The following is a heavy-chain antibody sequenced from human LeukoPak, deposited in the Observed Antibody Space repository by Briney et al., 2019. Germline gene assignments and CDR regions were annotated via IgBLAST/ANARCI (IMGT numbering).Heavy chain of an antibody. J-gene: IGHJ5*02. CDR3: ARDPYGSGSYYNYNWFDP. Sequence: PGGSLRLSCAASGFTFSNAWMSWVRQAPGKGLEWVGRIKSKTDGGTTDYAAPVKGRFTISRDDSKNTLYLQMNSLRAEDTAVYYCARDPYGSGSYYNYNWFDPWGQGTLVTVSS. CDR2: IKSKTDGGTT. D-gene: IGHD3-10*01. CDR1: GFTFSNAW. V-gene: IGHV3-15*05.